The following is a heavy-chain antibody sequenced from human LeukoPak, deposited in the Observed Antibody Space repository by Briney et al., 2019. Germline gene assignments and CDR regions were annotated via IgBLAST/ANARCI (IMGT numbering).Heavy chain of an antibody. J-gene: IGHJ3*02. D-gene: IGHD3-10*01. CDR2: ISYGGDIE. CDR3: AKVRWFGELSTPDASDI. V-gene: IGHV3-30*18. CDR1: GFKFSTYG. Sequence: GGSLRLSCVASGFKFSTYGMHWVRQAPGKGLEWVALISYGGDIEYYADSVKGRFTISRDNSKNTLYLEMNSLRPEDTAVYYCAKVRWFGELSTPDASDIWGQGTMVTVSS.